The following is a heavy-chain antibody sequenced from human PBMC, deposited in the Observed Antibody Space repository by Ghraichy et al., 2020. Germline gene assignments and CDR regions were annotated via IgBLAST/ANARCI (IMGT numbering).Heavy chain of an antibody. CDR3: ARLSVSPNWFDP. CDR1: GGSVNSGSYY. V-gene: IGHV4-61*01. D-gene: IGHD3-16*02. CDR2: IYHTGST. Sequence: SETLSLTCTFSGGSVNSGSYYWSWIRQPPGKGLEWIGYIYHTGSTFYSASLKSRGTISIDTSNNQYSLFLTSLTAADTAVYYCARLSVSPNWFDPWGQGTRVTVS. J-gene: IGHJ5*02.